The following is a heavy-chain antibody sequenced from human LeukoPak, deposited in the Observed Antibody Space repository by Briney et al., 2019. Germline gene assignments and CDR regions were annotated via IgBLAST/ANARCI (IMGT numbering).Heavy chain of an antibody. D-gene: IGHD3-10*01. CDR1: GYSFTNYD. J-gene: IGHJ5*02. CDR2: MNPKSGDT. CDR3: ARYGRGSRSSWFDP. V-gene: IGHV1-8*03. Sequence: ASVKVSCEASGYSFTNYDINWVRQATGQGLEWMGWMNPKSGDTGYSQKFQGRVFITRDTSINTAYMELSSLGSDDTAVYYCARYGRGSRSSWFDPWGQGTLVIVSS.